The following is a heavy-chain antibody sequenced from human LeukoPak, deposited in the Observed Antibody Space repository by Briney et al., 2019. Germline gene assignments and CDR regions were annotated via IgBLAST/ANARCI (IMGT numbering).Heavy chain of an antibody. Sequence: GGSLRLSCAASGFTFDDYAMHWVRQAPGKGLEWVSGISWNSGSIGYADSVKGRFTISRDNAKNSLYLQMNSLRAEDTALYYCAKDASGRFPDAFDIWGQGTMVTVSS. D-gene: IGHD6-19*01. CDR2: ISWNSGSI. CDR3: AKDASGRFPDAFDI. V-gene: IGHV3-9*01. J-gene: IGHJ3*02. CDR1: GFTFDDYA.